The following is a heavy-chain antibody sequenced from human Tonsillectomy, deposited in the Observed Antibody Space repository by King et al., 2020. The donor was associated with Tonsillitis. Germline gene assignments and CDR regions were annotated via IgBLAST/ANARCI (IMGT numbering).Heavy chain of an antibody. CDR1: GFAFSSFG. CDR2: ISYDGSST. CDR3: ARGSREFDY. Sequence: VQLVESGGGVVQPGRSLRLSCAASGFAFSSFGMHWVRQAPGKGLEWVAVISYDGSSTNYRDSGKGRFTIFRDNSKNTLDLQLNSLIAEDTAVYYCARGSREFDYWGQGALVTVSS. V-gene: IGHV3-30-3*01. J-gene: IGHJ4*02. D-gene: IGHD1-26*01.